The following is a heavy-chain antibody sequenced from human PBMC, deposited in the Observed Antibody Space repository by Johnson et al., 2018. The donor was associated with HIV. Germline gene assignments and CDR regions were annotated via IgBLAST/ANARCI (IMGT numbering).Heavy chain of an antibody. V-gene: IGHV3-9*01. CDR3: AKEKKTMVQGLGAFDI. CDR1: GFTFDDYA. D-gene: IGHD3-10*01. CDR2: ISWNSGSI. J-gene: IGHJ3*02. Sequence: EVQLVESGGGLVQPGRSLRLSCAASGFTFDDYAMHWVRQAPGKGLEWVSGISWNSGSIGYADSVKGRFTISRDNAKNSLYLQMNSLRAEDTALYYCAKEKKTMVQGLGAFDIWGQGTMVTVSS.